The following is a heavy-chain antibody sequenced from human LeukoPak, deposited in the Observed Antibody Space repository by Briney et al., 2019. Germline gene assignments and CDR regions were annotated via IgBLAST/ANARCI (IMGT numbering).Heavy chain of an antibody. J-gene: IGHJ3*02. Sequence: SETLSLTCTVSGDSFGRHYWSWIRQPAGKGLEWIGRIYTSGSTNYNPSLKSRVTMSVDTSKNQFSLKLSSVTAADTAVYYCARALIRHYDSSGYPDAFDIWGQGTMVTVSS. V-gene: IGHV4-4*07. CDR1: GDSFGRHY. D-gene: IGHD3-22*01. CDR3: ARALIRHYDSSGYPDAFDI. CDR2: IYTSGST.